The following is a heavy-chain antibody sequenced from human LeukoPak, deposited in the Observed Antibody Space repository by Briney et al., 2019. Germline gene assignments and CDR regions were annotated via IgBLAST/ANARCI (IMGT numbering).Heavy chain of an antibody. CDR1: GGSISSSYG. CDR2: TYYSGGT. J-gene: IGHJ4*02. Sequence: SETLSLPCAVSGGSISSSYGWGWIRQPPGNGLEWIGTTYYSGGTNYNPSLKSRVTISVDTSKNQFSLKLSSVTAADTAVFYCARGLYDYVWGSFRHLAPFDYWGQGTLVTVSS. V-gene: IGHV4-39*07. CDR3: ARGLYDYVWGSFRHLAPFDY. D-gene: IGHD3-16*01.